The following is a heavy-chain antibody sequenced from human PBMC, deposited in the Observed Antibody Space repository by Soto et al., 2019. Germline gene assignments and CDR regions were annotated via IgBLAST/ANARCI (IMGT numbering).Heavy chain of an antibody. Sequence: QVQLVESGGGVVQPGRSLRLSCAASGFTFSSYGMHWVRQAPGKGLEWVAVISYDGSNKYYADSVKGRFTISRDNSKNTLYLQMNSLRAEDTAVYYCASLGDSSGYSGYWGQGTLVTVSS. V-gene: IGHV3-30*03. CDR1: GFTFSSYG. CDR3: ASLGDSSGYSGY. CDR2: ISYDGSNK. J-gene: IGHJ4*02. D-gene: IGHD3-22*01.